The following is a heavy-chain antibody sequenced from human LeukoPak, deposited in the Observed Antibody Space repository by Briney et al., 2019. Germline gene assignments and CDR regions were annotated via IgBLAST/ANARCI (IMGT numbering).Heavy chain of an antibody. CDR3: ARWARHFAFDY. V-gene: IGHV4-31*03. J-gene: IGHJ4*02. Sequence: PSETLSLTCTVSGGFISSGGYYWSWIRQHPGKGLEWIGYIYYSESPYYNPSLKSRVTISVDTSKNQFSLKLSSVTAADTAVYYCARWARHFAFDYWGQGTLVTVSS. CDR1: GGFISSGGYY. D-gene: IGHD3-3*02. CDR2: IYYSESP.